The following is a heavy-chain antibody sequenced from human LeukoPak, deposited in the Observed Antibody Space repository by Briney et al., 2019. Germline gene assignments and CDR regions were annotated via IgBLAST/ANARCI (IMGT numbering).Heavy chain of an antibody. Sequence: PSETLSLTCTVSGGSISSSSYYWGWIRQPPGKGLEWIGSIYYSGSTYYNLSLKSRVTMSVDTSKNQFSLKLSSVTAADTAVYYCARDFLQGTRGNTGGSFDYWGQGTLVTVSS. J-gene: IGHJ4*02. CDR1: GGSISSSSYY. V-gene: IGHV4-39*07. CDR2: IYYSGST. CDR3: ARDFLQGTRGNTGGSFDY. D-gene: IGHD3-16*01.